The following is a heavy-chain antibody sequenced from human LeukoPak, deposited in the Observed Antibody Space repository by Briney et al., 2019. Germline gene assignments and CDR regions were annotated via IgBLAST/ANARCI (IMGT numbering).Heavy chain of an antibody. CDR3: ARVVQSTDSSGFYLPEYFQH. CDR2: IYTSGST. J-gene: IGHJ1*01. D-gene: IGHD3-22*01. Sequence: SETLSLTCTVSGGSISSGSYYWSWIRQPAGKGLEWIGRIYTSGSTNYNPSLKSRVTISVDTSKNQFSLKLRSVTAAGTAVYYCARVVQSTDSSGFYLPEYFQHWGQGTLVTVSS. CDR1: GGSISSGSYY. V-gene: IGHV4-61*02.